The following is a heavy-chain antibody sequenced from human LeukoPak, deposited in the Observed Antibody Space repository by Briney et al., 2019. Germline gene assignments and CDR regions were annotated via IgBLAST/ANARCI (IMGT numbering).Heavy chain of an antibody. V-gene: IGHV4-59*01. J-gene: IGHJ4*02. Sequence: PAETLSLTCTVSGGSIDNYYWSWLRQPPGKGLEWIAYIDYSGNTRYNPSLQSRVTISVDTSKNQFSLRLNFVTAADSAVYYCARAALGFCSGGTCPSYFDHWGQGTLVTV. CDR3: ARAALGFCSGGTCPSYFDH. D-gene: IGHD2-15*01. CDR1: GGSIDNYY. CDR2: IDYSGNT.